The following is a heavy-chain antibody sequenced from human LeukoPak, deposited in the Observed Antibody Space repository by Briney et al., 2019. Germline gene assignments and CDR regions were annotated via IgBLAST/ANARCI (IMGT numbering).Heavy chain of an antibody. CDR1: GGSISSYY. D-gene: IGHD3-22*01. V-gene: IGHV4-4*07. Sequence: SETLSLTCTVSGGSISSYYWSWIRQPAGKGLEWIGRIYISGSTNYNPSLKSRVTMSVDTSKNQFSLKLSSVTAADTAVYFCARSGGLWLLTYYFDYWGQGTLVTVSS. CDR3: ARSGGLWLLTYYFDY. J-gene: IGHJ4*02. CDR2: IYISGST.